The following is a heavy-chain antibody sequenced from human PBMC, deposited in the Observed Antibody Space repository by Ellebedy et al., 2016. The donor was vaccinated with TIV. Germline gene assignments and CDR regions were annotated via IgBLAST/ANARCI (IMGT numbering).Heavy chain of an antibody. CDR3: ARVKQILAQGQTYGLDV. V-gene: IGHV1-2*02. J-gene: IGHJ6*02. Sequence: AASVKVSCKASGYTFTAYYIHWLRQPPGQGLQWMGWINPSSGATNYAQKFQGRVSVARDTSITTAYMELSRLTSDDTAMYYCARVKQILAQGQTYGLDVWGRGTTVTVSS. CDR2: INPSSGAT. CDR1: GYTFTAYY. D-gene: IGHD3-3*02.